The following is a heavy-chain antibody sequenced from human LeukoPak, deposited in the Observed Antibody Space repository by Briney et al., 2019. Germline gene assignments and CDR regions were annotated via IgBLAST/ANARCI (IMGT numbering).Heavy chain of an antibody. CDR3: AREGNGDYVRY. Sequence: SGTLSLTCGVSGGSISSGGYYWSWIRQHPGKGLEWIGYIYYSGSTYYNPSLKSRVTISVDTSKNQFSLKLSSVTAADTAVYYCAREGNGDYVRYWGQGTLVTVSS. CDR1: GGSISSGGYY. V-gene: IGHV4-31*11. CDR2: IYYSGST. J-gene: IGHJ4*02. D-gene: IGHD4-17*01.